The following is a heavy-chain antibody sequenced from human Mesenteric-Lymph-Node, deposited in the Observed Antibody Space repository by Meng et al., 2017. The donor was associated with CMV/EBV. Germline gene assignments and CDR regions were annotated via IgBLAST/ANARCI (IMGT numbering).Heavy chain of an antibody. Sequence: QVPRQQRGAGLWKPSEPLSLTCAVHGGSFSGYYWSWIRQPPGKGLEWIGEINHSGSTNYNPSLKSRVTISVDTSKNQFSLKLSSVTAADTAVYYCARHQRWLKSEGGFNYWGQGTLVTVSS. CDR1: GGSFSGYY. CDR3: ARHQRWLKSEGGFNY. CDR2: INHSGST. V-gene: IGHV4-34*01. J-gene: IGHJ4*02. D-gene: IGHD4-23*01.